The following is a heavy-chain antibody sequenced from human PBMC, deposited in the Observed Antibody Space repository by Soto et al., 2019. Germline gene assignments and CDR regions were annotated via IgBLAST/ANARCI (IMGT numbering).Heavy chain of an antibody. Sequence: QVQLVESGGGVVQPGRSLRLSCAASGFTFSSYVMHWVRQAPGKGLEWVAIISYDGNNKYYAGSVKGRFTISRDNSKNTLYLQMNSLRAEDTAVYYCARAGCDGGSCYTLVGLRYGMDVWGQGTTVTVSS. CDR1: GFTFSSYV. CDR2: ISYDGNNK. CDR3: ARAGCDGGSCYTLVGLRYGMDV. D-gene: IGHD2-15*01. V-gene: IGHV3-30-3*01. J-gene: IGHJ6*02.